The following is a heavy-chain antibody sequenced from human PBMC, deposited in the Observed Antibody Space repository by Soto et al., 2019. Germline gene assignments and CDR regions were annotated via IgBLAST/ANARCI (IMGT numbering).Heavy chain of an antibody. CDR1: GYTLTELS. V-gene: IGHV3-48*02. Sequence: SCKVSGYTLTELSMHWVRQAPGKGLDWVAYISRTSSAIYYADSVKGRFTISRDNANNLLFLQMNSLRDEDTAVYYCARDGGYSGYDIDYWGLGTLVTVSS. CDR2: ISRTSSAI. D-gene: IGHD5-12*01. J-gene: IGHJ4*02. CDR3: ARDGGYSGYDIDY.